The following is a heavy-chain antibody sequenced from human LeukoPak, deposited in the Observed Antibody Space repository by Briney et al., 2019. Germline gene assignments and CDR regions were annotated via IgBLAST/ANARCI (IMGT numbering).Heavy chain of an antibody. V-gene: IGHV3-23*01. CDR2: ISGSGGST. J-gene: IGHJ4*02. D-gene: IGHD3-3*01. Sequence: GGSLRLSCAASGFTFSSYAMSCIRQAPGKGLEWVSAISGSGGSTYYADSVKGRFTISRDNSKNTLYLQMNSLRAEDTAVYYCAKDTLTGDFWSGYTPFDYWGQGTLVTVSS. CDR3: AKDTLTGDFWSGYTPFDY. CDR1: GFTFSSYA.